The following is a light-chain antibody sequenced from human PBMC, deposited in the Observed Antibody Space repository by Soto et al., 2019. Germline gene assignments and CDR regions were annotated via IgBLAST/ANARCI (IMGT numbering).Light chain of an antibody. V-gene: IGLV2-23*02. CDR3: CSYAGSSTFVV. CDR2: EVR. CDR1: SGDVGRYNL. J-gene: IGLJ2*01. Sequence: QSALTQPASVSGSPGQSITISCTGTSGDVGRYNLVSWYQQHPGKAPKVMVYEVRKRPSGVSNRFSGSKSGNTASLTISGLQAEDEADYYCCSYAGSSTFVVFGGGTQLTVL.